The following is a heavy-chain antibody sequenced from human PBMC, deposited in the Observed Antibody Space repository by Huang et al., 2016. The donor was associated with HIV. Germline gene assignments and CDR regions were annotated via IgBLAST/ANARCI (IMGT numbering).Heavy chain of an antibody. CDR2: TKKDGSEK. D-gene: IGHD6-19*01. V-gene: IGHV3-7*01. CDR1: GFTFSGYW. CDR3: ARGGTYSGWWQDY. Sequence: EVQLVESGGGLVQPGGSMRLSWVASGFTFSGYWMSWVGQAPGKGREWVANTKKDGSEKYYVDSVKGRFTISRDNAKNSLYLQMNSLRAEDTAVYYCARGGTYSGWWQDYWGQGTLVTVSS. J-gene: IGHJ4*02.